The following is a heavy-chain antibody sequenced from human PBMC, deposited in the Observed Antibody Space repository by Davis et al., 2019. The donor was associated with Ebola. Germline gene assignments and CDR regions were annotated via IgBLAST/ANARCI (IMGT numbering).Heavy chain of an antibody. J-gene: IGHJ4*02. Sequence: MPGGSLRLSCATSGFTFSTYWMSWVRQPPGKGLEWVGYIYYSGTTHYNPSLRGRVTISVDTSKKHFSLKLGSVTAADTAVYYCARGSQWLGPDYWGQGTLVTVSS. CDR2: IYYSGTT. V-gene: IGHV4-59*01. D-gene: IGHD6-19*01. CDR3: ARGSQWLGPDY. CDR1: GFTFSTYW.